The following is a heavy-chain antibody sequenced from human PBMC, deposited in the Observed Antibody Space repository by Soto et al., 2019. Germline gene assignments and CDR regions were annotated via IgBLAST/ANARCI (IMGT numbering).Heavy chain of an antibody. Sequence: QVQLVESGGGVVQPGRSLRLSCAASGFTFSSYAMHWVRQAPGKGLEWVAVISYDGSNKYYADSVKGRFTISRDNSKNTLYLQMNSLRAEDTAVYYCASDSPVGFDPWGQGTLVTVSS. CDR1: GFTFSSYA. CDR3: ASDSPVGFDP. J-gene: IGHJ5*02. CDR2: ISYDGSNK. V-gene: IGHV3-30-3*01.